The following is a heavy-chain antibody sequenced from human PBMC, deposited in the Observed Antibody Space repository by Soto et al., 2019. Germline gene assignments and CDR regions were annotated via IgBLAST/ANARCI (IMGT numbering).Heavy chain of an antibody. J-gene: IGHJ6*02. CDR3: ARDVSGPGATYVMDV. D-gene: IGHD2-2*01. V-gene: IGHV1-46*01. CDR2: INPVGGRT. CDR1: GYIFSSHC. Sequence: ASLKFSCKSSGYIFSSHCIYWVRQAPGQGLQWMGIINPVGGRTAYAQKFQGRVTLTRDMSTSTVYMELTSLTYDDTAVYYCARDVSGPGATYVMDVWGQGTTVTVSS.